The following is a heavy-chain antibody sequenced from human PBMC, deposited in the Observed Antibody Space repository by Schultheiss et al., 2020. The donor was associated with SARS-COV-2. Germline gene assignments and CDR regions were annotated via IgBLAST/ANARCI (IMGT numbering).Heavy chain of an antibody. CDR1: GGSFSGYY. CDR2: IYYSGST. V-gene: IGHV4-34*01. D-gene: IGHD5-12*01. CDR3: ARGGIVATRPLFDY. J-gene: IGHJ4*02. Sequence: SETLSLTCAVYGGSFSGYYWSWIRQHPGKGLEWIGYIYYSGSTYYNPSLKSRVTISVDTSKNQFSLKLSSVTAADTAVYYCARGGIVATRPLFDYWGQGTLVTVSS.